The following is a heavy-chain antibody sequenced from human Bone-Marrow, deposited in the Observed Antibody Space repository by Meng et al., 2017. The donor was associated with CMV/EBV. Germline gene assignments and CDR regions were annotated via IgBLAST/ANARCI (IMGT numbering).Heavy chain of an antibody. CDR3: ARRYCSSTSCYRAFDN. CDR1: GYTFTSYG. J-gene: IGHJ3*02. V-gene: IGHV1-18*01. D-gene: IGHD2-2*01. Sequence: ASVKVSCKVSGYTFTSYGISWVRQAPGQGLEWMGWISAYNGNTNYAQKLQGRVTMTTDTSTSTAYMELRSLRSDDTAVYYCARRYCSSTSCYRAFDNWGQGTMVTVSS. CDR2: ISAYNGNT.